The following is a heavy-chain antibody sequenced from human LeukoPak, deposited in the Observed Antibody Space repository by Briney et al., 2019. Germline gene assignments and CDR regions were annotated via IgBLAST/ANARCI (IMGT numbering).Heavy chain of an antibody. Sequence: GESLKISCEGSGYSFTTYWIGWARQMPGKGLEWMGIIYPGDSDTRYSPSFQGQVTISADRSISTAYLQWSSLRASDTAMYYCARPTRGWSSFDYWGQGTLVTVSS. CDR2: IYPGDSDT. V-gene: IGHV5-51*01. CDR3: ARPTRGWSSFDY. CDR1: GYSFTTYW. D-gene: IGHD6-19*01. J-gene: IGHJ4*02.